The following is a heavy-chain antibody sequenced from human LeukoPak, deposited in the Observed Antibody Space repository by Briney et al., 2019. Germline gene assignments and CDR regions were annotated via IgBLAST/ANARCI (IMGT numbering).Heavy chain of an antibody. D-gene: IGHD2-2*02. CDR1: GFTFSSYA. J-gene: IGHJ3*02. V-gene: IGHV3-23*01. CDR3: ANPPPLGYCSSTSCYTEGDAFDI. CDR2: ISGSGGST. Sequence: GGSLRLSCAASGFTFSSYAMSWVRQAPGKGLEWVSAISGSGGSTYYADSVKGRFTISRDNSKNTLYLQMNSLRAEDPAVYYCANPPPLGYCSSTSCYTEGDAFDIWGQGTMVTVSS.